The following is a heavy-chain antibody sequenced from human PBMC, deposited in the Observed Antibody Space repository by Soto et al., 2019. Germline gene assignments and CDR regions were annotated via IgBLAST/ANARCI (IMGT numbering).Heavy chain of an antibody. V-gene: IGHV3-33*01. CDR1: GFTFSSYG. CDR2: IWYNGGKE. Sequence: QVQLVESGGGVVQPGRSLRLSCAASGFTFSSYGLHWLRQAPGKGLEWVAIIWYNGGKEYYADPVKGRFTISRDNSKNTLYLHMNSLRADDTAVYYCARAVERVYDSSGFGDHWGQGTLVTVSS. D-gene: IGHD3-22*01. CDR3: ARAVERVYDSSGFGDH. J-gene: IGHJ4*02.